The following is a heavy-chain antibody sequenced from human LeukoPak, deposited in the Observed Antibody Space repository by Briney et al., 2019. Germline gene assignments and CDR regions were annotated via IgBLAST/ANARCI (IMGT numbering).Heavy chain of an antibody. Sequence: GGSLRLSCAGSGFIFNNYAMHWVRQPPGKGLEWVSGISWNSGSIDYADSVKGRFTISRDNAKNSLYLQMNNLRVEDTAFYYCAKDNRRHYTSGPNPDSLHWGQGALVTVSS. CDR3: AKDNRRHYTSGPNPDSLH. J-gene: IGHJ4*02. D-gene: IGHD6-19*01. CDR2: ISWNSGSI. V-gene: IGHV3-9*01. CDR1: GFIFNNYA.